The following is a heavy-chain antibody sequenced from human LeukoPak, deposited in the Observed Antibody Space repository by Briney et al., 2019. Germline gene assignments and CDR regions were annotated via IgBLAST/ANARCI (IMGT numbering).Heavy chain of an antibody. V-gene: IGHV1-18*01. CDR1: GYTFTSYG. CDR2: ISAYNGNT. Sequence: GASVKVSCKASGYTFTSYGISWVRQAPGQGLEWMGWISAYNGNTNYAQKLQGRVTMTTDTSTSTAYMELRSLRSDDTAVYYCARDSSRTYYCDSSGYYPDYWGQGTLVTVSS. D-gene: IGHD3-22*01. J-gene: IGHJ4*02. CDR3: ARDSSRTYYCDSSGYYPDY.